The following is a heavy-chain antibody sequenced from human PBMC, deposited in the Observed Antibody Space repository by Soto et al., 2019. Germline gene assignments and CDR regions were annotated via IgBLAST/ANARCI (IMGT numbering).Heavy chain of an antibody. CDR2: IIPIFGTA. V-gene: IGHV1-69*13. D-gene: IGHD5-12*01. Sequence: ASVKVSCKASGGTFSSYAISWVRQAPGQGLEWMGGIIPIFGTANYAQKFQGRVTITADESTSTAYMELSSLRSEDTAVYYCARSKSPMATIAPFDYWGQGTLVTVS. J-gene: IGHJ4*02. CDR3: ARSKSPMATIAPFDY. CDR1: GGTFSSYA.